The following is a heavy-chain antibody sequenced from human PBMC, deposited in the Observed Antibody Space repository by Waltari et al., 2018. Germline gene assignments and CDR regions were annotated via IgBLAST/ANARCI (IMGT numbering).Heavy chain of an antibody. D-gene: IGHD6-19*01. CDR3: AKGPGAVAGIWFYFDY. V-gene: IGHV3-23*01. J-gene: IGHJ4*02. CDR2: ISGSGGST. Sequence: EVQLLESGGGLVQPGGSLRLSCAASGFTFSSYAMSWVRQAPGKGLEWVSAISGSGGSTYYADSVKGRFTISRDNSKNTLYLQMNSLRAEDTAVYYCAKGPGAVAGIWFYFDYWGQGTLVTVSS. CDR1: GFTFSSYA.